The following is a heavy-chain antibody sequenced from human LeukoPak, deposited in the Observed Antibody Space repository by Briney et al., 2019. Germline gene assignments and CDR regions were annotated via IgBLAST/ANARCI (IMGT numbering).Heavy chain of an antibody. CDR3: ARGSDGDIDY. CDR1: GGSISSYY. Sequence: ASETLSLTCTVSGGSISSYYWSWIRQPPGKGLEWIGYIYYSGSTNYNPSLKSRVTISVDTSKNQFSLKLSSVTAADTAVYYCARGSDGDIDYWGQGTLVTVSS. J-gene: IGHJ4*02. D-gene: IGHD4-17*01. CDR2: IYYSGST. V-gene: IGHV4-59*01.